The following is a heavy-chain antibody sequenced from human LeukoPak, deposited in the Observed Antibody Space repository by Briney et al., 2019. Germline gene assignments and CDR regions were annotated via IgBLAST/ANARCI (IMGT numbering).Heavy chain of an antibody. J-gene: IGHJ4*02. CDR1: GGSISSYY. Sequence: SETLSLTCTVSGGSISSYYWSWIRQPAGKGLEWIGRIYTSGSTNYNPSLKSRVTMSVDTSKNQFSLKLSSVTAADTAVYYCARESEIAAAGNPDYWGQGTLVTVSS. D-gene: IGHD6-13*01. V-gene: IGHV4-4*07. CDR2: IYTSGST. CDR3: ARESEIAAAGNPDY.